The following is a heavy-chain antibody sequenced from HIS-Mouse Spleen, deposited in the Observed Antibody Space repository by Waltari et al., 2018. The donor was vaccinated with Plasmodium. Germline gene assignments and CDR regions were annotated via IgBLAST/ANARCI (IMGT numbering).Heavy chain of an antibody. Sequence: EVQLVESGGGLVQPGGSMRLSCAASGFTFSSYSMTWVRQAPGKGLEWVSYISSSSSTIYYADSVKGRFTISRDNAKTSLYLQMNSLRDEDTAVYYCARVVTIFGVVIDYWGQGTLVTVSS. D-gene: IGHD3-3*01. CDR2: ISSSSSTI. V-gene: IGHV3-48*02. CDR3: ARVVTIFGVVIDY. J-gene: IGHJ4*02. CDR1: GFTFSSYS.